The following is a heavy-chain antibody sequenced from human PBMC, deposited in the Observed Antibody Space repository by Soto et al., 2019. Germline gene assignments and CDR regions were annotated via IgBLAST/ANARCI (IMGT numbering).Heavy chain of an antibody. V-gene: IGHV3-23*01. CDR1: GFTFSNYA. J-gene: IGHJ4*02. CDR2: ISGSGGST. D-gene: IGHD2-15*01. CDR3: AKDLLTGIVVVVAATPTPLDY. Sequence: GGSLRLSCAASGFTFSNYAMTWVRQAPGKGLEWVSVISGSGGSTYYADSVKGRFTISRDNSKNTLYRQMNSLRAEETAVYYCAKDLLTGIVVVVAATPTPLDYWGQGTLVTVSS.